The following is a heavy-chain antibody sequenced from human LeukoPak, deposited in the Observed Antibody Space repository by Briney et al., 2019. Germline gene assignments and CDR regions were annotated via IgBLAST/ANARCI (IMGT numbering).Heavy chain of an antibody. D-gene: IGHD1-26*01. CDR3: ARTLSRDSGDSFDI. CDR2: IISSSRDI. J-gene: IGHJ3*02. Sequence: GGSLRLSCEGSGFTFVSYSMDWVRQAPGKGLEWVLSIISSSRDIYYADSVKGRLTISRDNAKNSLYLQMNSLRAEDTAVYYCARTLSRDSGDSFDIWGQGTIVTVSS. CDR1: GFTFVSYS. V-gene: IGHV3-21*01.